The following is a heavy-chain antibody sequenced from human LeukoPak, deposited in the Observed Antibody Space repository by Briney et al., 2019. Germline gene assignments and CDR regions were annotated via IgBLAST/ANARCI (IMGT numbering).Heavy chain of an antibody. CDR1: GFTFSSYS. CDR3: ARDRDNGMDV. V-gene: IGHV3-21*01. Sequence: GGSLRLSCAASGFTFSSYSMNWFRQAPGKGLEWVSSMSNSGSYIYYAESVQGRFTISRDNAKNSLFLQMNSLRDEDTAVYYCARDRDNGMDVWGKGTTVTVSS. J-gene: IGHJ6*04. D-gene: IGHD2-15*01. CDR2: MSNSGSYI.